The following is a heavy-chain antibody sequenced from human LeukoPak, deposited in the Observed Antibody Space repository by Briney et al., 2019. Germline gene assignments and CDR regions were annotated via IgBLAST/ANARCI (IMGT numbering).Heavy chain of an antibody. CDR3: ARMRCSSTSCYTHYYYYYMDV. V-gene: IGHV4-38-2*01. Sequence: SETLSLTCAVSGYSISSGYYWGWIRQPPGKGLEWIGSIYHSGSTYYHPSLKSRVTISVDTSKNQFSLKLSSVTAADTAVYYCARMRCSSTSCYTHYYYYYMDVWGKGTTVTVSS. CDR1: GYSISSGYY. J-gene: IGHJ6*03. D-gene: IGHD2-2*02. CDR2: IYHSGST.